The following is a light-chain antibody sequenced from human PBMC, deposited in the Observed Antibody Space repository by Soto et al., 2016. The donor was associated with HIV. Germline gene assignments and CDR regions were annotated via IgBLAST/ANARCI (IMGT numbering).Light chain of an antibody. Sequence: SYVVTQPPSVSVAPGQTARITCGGINIGSKSVHWYQQKPGQAPVLVIYDDRDRPSGIPERFSGSNSGXTATLTINRVEAEDEADFYCQVWDSHNDPWVFGGGTKLTVL. J-gene: IGLJ3*02. V-gene: IGLV3-21*02. CDR3: QVWDSHNDPWV. CDR2: DDR. CDR1: NIGSKS.